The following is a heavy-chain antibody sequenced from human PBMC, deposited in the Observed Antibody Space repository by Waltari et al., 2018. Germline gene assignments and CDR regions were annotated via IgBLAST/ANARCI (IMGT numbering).Heavy chain of an antibody. V-gene: IGHV4-34*01. CDR3: ARGLVMERFDY. CDR1: GGSFSGYY. CDR2: INHSGRT. Sequence: QGQLQQWGAGLLKPSETLSLTCAVYGGSFSGYYWSWIRQPPGKGLEWIGEINHSGRTNYHPSLKSRVTISVDTAKNQFSLKLSSVTAADTGVYYCARGLVMERFDYWGQGTLVTVSA. J-gene: IGHJ4*02. D-gene: IGHD1-26*01.